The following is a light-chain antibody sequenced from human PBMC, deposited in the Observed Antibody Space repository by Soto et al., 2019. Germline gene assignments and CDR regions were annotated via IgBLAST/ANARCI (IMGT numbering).Light chain of an antibody. Sequence: EIVMTQSPAALSVSPGERATLSCRASQSVSDNLAWYQQKPGQAPRLLIFGTSTRATGIPARFSGSGSGTEFTLTISSLQSEDFAVYDCQQYKNWPPWTFGQGTKVEIK. CDR3: QQYKNWPPWT. CDR2: GTS. J-gene: IGKJ1*01. V-gene: IGKV3-15*01. CDR1: QSVSDN.